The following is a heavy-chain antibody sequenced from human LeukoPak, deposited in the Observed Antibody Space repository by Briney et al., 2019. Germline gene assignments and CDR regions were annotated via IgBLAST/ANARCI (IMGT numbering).Heavy chain of an antibody. J-gene: IGHJ4*02. V-gene: IGHV4-39*01. CDR1: GGSISSSSYY. Sequence: SETLSLTCTVSGGSISSSSYYWGWVRQPPGKELEWIGNIYYSGSTYYSPSLKSRVTISVDTSKNQFSLKLSSVTAADTAVYYCARRYYYDSSGYYKYWGQGTLVTVSS. CDR2: IYYSGST. D-gene: IGHD3-22*01. CDR3: ARRYYYDSSGYYKY.